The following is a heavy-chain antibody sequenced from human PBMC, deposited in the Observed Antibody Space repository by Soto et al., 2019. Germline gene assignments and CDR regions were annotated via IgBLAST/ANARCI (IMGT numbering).Heavy chain of an antibody. D-gene: IGHD5-12*01. CDR3: ARGRGYSGYHDY. CDR1: GYTFTSYA. V-gene: IGHV1-3*01. CDR2: INAGNGNT. Sequence: ASVKVSCKASGYTFTSYAMHWVRQAPGQRLEWMGWINAGNGNTKYSQKFQGRVTITRDTSASTAYMELSSLRSEDTAVYYCARGRGYSGYHDYWGQGTLVTVSS. J-gene: IGHJ4*02.